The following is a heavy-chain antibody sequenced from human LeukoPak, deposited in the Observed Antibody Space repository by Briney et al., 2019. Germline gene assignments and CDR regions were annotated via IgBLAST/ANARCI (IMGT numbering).Heavy chain of an antibody. CDR3: ARGRGPATMAGTFDS. Sequence: PSEALSLTCTVSGGSITTYYWSWIRQPPGKGLEWIGYIYNSGSTGSTNSSPSLKSRVTVSVDTSKSQFSLRLNSVTAADMAVYYCARGRGPATMAGTFDSWGPGTLVTVSS. CDR2: IYNSGSTGST. V-gene: IGHV4-59*01. CDR1: GGSITTYY. J-gene: IGHJ4*02. D-gene: IGHD6-19*01.